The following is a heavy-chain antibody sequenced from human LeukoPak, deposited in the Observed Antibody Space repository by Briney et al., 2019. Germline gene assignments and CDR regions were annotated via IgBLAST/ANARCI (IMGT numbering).Heavy chain of an antibody. CDR2: IRSKANSYAT. V-gene: IGHV3-73*01. J-gene: IGHJ4*02. CDR3: TRRVGSYGYDY. CDR1: GFTFSGSA. D-gene: IGHD5-18*01. Sequence: GGSLRLSCAASGFTFSGSAMHRVRQASGKGLEWVGRIRSKANSYATAYAASVKGRFTISRDDSKNTAYLQMNSLKTEDTAVYYCTRRVGSYGYDYWGQGTLVTVSS.